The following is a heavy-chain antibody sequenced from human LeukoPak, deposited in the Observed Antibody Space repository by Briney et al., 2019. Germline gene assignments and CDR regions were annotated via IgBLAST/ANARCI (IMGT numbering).Heavy chain of an antibody. V-gene: IGHV1-69*05. Sequence: ASVKASCKASGGTFSSYAISWVRQAPGQGLEWMGGIIPIFGTANYAQKFQGRVTITTDESTSTAYMELSSLRSEDTAVYYCARARGDVVPAAIPDYYYYYMDVWGKGTTVTVSS. CDR1: GGTFSSYA. CDR3: ARARGDVVPAAIPDYYYYYMDV. CDR2: IIPIFGTA. J-gene: IGHJ6*03. D-gene: IGHD2-2*02.